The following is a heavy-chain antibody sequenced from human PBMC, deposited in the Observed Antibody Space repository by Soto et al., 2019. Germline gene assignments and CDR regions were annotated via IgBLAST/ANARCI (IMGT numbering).Heavy chain of an antibody. CDR1: GFTFSSSA. D-gene: IGHD4-17*01. Sequence: SVKVSCKTSGFTFSSSAVHWVRQARGHRLQWIGWIDLNSGNASYAQKFQGRVTITRNISISTAYMELSSLRSDDTAVYYCARRPTVTTRSSWFDPWGQGTLVTVSS. J-gene: IGHJ5*02. CDR3: ARRPTVTTRSSWFDP. V-gene: IGHV1-58*01. CDR2: IDLNSGNA.